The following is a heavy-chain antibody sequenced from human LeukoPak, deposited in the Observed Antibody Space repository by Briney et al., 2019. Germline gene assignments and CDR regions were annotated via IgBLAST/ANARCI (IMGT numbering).Heavy chain of an antibody. CDR2: ISSSSYI. J-gene: IGHJ4*02. CDR1: GFTFSSYS. V-gene: IGHV3-21*01. Sequence: GGSLRLSCAASGFTFSSYSMNWVRQAPGKGLEWVSSISSSSYIYYADSVKGRFTISRDNAKNSLYLQMNSLRAEDTAVYYCARAGDSSSFECPYWGQGTLVTISS. CDR3: ARAGDSSSFECPY. D-gene: IGHD6-13*01.